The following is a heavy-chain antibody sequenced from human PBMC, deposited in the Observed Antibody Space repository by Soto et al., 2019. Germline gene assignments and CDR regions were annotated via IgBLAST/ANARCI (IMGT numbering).Heavy chain of an antibody. V-gene: IGHV4-30-4*01. CDR1: GGSISSGDYY. Sequence: SETLSLTCTVSGGSISSGDYYWSWIRQPPGKGLEWIGYIYYSGSTYYNPSLKSRVTISVDTSKNQFSLKLSSVTAADTAVYYCARDLGGVRFLEWLSHDAFDIWGQGTVVTVSS. J-gene: IGHJ3*02. CDR3: ARDLGGVRFLEWLSHDAFDI. D-gene: IGHD3-3*01. CDR2: IYYSGST.